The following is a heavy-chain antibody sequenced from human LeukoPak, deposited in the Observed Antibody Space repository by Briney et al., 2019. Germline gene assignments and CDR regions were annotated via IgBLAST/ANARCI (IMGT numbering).Heavy chain of an antibody. CDR1: GFTVSNNF. D-gene: IGHD1-26*01. J-gene: IGHJ3*02. Sequence: GGSLRLSRAASGFTVSNNFMSWVRQAPGKGLEWVSVIYKVGNTFSADFVKGRFTISRDNSKNTLYLQMNSLRAEDTALYYCARGLVVGGTGVWAFDIWGQGTMVTVSS. CDR3: ARGLVVGGTGVWAFDI. CDR2: IYKVGNT. V-gene: IGHV3-66*01.